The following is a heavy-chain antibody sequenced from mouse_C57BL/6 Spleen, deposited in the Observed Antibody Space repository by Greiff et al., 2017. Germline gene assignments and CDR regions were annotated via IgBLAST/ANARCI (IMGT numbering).Heavy chain of an antibody. CDR2: ISSGSSTI. CDR1: GFTFSDYG. D-gene: IGHD2-5*01. V-gene: IGHV5-17*01. J-gene: IGHJ3*01. Sequence: DVKLVESGGGLVKPGGSLKLSCAASGFTFSDYGMHWVRQAPEKGLEWVAYISSGSSTIYYADTVKGRFTISRDNAKNTLFLQMTSLRSEDTAMYYCARGSNWWFAYWGQGTLVTVSA. CDR3: ARGSNWWFAY.